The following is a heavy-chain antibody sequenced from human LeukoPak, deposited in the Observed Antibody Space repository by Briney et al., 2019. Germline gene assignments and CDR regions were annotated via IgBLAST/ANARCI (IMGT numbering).Heavy chain of an antibody. J-gene: IGHJ4*02. CDR2: INPSGGST. V-gene: IGHV1-46*01. CDR1: GGTFSSYA. Sequence: ASVKVSCKASGGTFSSYAISWVRQAPGQGLEWMGIINPSGGSTSYAQKFQGRVTMTRDMSTSTVYMELSSLRSEDTAVYYCARASSSWQPFDYWGQGTLVTVSS. D-gene: IGHD6-13*01. CDR3: ARASSSWQPFDY.